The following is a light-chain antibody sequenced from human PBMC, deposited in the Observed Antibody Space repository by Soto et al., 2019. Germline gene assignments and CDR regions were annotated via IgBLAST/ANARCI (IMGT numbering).Light chain of an antibody. CDR2: DVS. CDR1: QIISSW. V-gene: IGKV1-5*01. Sequence: DIQMTQSPSTLSASVGDRVTITCRASQIISSWLAWYQQKPGNAPKLLIYDVSTLESGVPSRFSGSGSGTEFTLTISSLQPDDSATYYCHQYIGYPWTFGQGTKVEIK. J-gene: IGKJ1*01. CDR3: HQYIGYPWT.